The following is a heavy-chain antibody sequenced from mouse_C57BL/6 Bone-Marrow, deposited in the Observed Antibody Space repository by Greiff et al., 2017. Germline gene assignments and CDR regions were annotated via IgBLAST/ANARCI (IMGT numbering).Heavy chain of an antibody. J-gene: IGHJ4*01. D-gene: IGHD2-2*01. CDR2: IDPSDSYT. CDR3: ASGRLCLRRRAMAY. CDR1: GYTFTSYW. Sequence: QVQLQQPGAELVRPGTSVKLSCKASGYTFTSYWMHWVKQRPGQGLEWIGVIDPSDSYTNYNQKFKGKATLTVDTSSSTAYMQLSSLTSEDSAVYSCASGRLCLRRRAMAYWGQGTSVTVSS. V-gene: IGHV1-59*01.